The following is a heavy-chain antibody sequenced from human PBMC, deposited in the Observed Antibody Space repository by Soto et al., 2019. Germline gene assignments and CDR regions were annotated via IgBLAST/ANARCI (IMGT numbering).Heavy chain of an antibody. D-gene: IGHD6-19*01. CDR1: GGSISSCC. CDR2: IYTSGST. J-gene: IGHJ4*02. CDR3: ARDRVGYSSGGGIDY. V-gene: IGHV4-4*07. Sequence: SETLSLTCTVSGGSISSCCWSWIRQPAGKGLEWIGRIYTSGSTNYNPSLKSRVTMSVDTSKNQFSLKLSSVTAADTAVYYCARDRVGYSSGGGIDYWGQGTLVTVSS.